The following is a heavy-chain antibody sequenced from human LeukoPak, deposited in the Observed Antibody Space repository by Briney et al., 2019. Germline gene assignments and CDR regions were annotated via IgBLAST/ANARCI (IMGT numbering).Heavy chain of an antibody. Sequence: GGSLRLSCAASGFTFSGYAMSWVRQAPGKGLEWVSAISGSGSGTFYTDSVKGRFIISRDNSKNTLYLQMNSLRAGDTAVYYCAKVPSGSSYYHFDYWGQGTLVTVSS. V-gene: IGHV3-23*01. J-gene: IGHJ4*02. CDR1: GFTFSGYA. D-gene: IGHD1-26*01. CDR3: AKVPSGSSYYHFDY. CDR2: ISGSGSGT.